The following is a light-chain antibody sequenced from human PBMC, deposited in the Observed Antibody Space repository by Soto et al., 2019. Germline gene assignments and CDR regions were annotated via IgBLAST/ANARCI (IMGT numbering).Light chain of an antibody. Sequence: DIQMTQSPSSLSASLGDRFTITFLASHGIRNDLGWYQQKSGKAPKRLIYAASSLQSGVPSRFTGSGSGTEFTLTISSLQPEDFATYYCLQHNSFPLTFGGGTKVDIK. CDR3: LQHNSFPLT. CDR1: HGIRND. J-gene: IGKJ4*01. V-gene: IGKV1-17*01. CDR2: AAS.